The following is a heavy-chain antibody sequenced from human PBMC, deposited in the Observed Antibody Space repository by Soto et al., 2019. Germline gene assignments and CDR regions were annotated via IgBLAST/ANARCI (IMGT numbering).Heavy chain of an antibody. CDR3: AREFTMTTRAPGLDYFDY. CDR1: GGSISPYY. J-gene: IGHJ4*02. Sequence: VRLQESGPGLVKPSETLALTCVVSGGSISPYYWSWIRQSPGKALEWIGYIYYTGHTSYNPSHKSRVTMSVDTSRNQFSLILSSVTAADTAVYYCAREFTMTTRAPGLDYFDYWGLGALVTVSS. D-gene: IGHD4-17*01. CDR2: IYYTGHT. V-gene: IGHV4-59*01.